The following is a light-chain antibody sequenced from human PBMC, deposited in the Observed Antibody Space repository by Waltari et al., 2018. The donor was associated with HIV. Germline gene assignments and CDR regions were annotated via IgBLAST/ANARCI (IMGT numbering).Light chain of an antibody. J-gene: IGKJ2*01. CDR2: AAS. V-gene: IGKV1-39*01. Sequence: DIQMTQSPSSLSVSVGDKVTITCRASQKISTYLNWYHQTPGKAPKRLIYAASSLQSGVSSRFRGSGSGSDFTLTISGLQPEDFGTYYCQQIYSSPCTFGLGTRLEI. CDR3: QQIYSSPCT. CDR1: QKISTY.